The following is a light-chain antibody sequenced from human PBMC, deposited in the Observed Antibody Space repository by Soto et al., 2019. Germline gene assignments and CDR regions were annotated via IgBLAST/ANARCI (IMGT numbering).Light chain of an antibody. CDR3: HQRQSWPRT. V-gene: IGKV3D-20*02. J-gene: IGKJ1*01. CDR2: AAS. Sequence: EIVLMQSPGTLSLSPGESATLFCRASQSMKRRYLAWYQQKPGQAPRVLIYAASIRATGIPDRFSGSGSGTDFSLTISRLEPEDFAVYYCHQRQSWPRTFGQGTKVDI. CDR1: QSMKRRY.